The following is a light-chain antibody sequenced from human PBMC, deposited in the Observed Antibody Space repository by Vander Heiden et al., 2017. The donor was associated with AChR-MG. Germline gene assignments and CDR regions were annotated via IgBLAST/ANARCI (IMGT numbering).Light chain of an antibody. J-gene: IGKJ2*01. CDR2: QSA. CDR1: QSISGW. Sequence: DIQMTQSPSTLSASVGDRVIITSRARQSISGWLAGYQQVPGKVPKLLIYQSAILERGVPSRFSDSGSGTDFTLTISSLQPDDFATYYCLQYSTYPLYTFGPGTRVEMK. V-gene: IGKV1-5*03. CDR3: LQYSTYPLYT.